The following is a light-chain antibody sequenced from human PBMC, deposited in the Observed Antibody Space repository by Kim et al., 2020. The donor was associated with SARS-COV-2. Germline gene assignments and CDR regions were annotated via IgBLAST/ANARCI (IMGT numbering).Light chain of an antibody. J-gene: IGKJ5*01. CDR3: QQCGNWPDT. Sequence: EIVLTQSPATLSLSPGERATLSCRASQSVSSYLAWYQQKPGQAPRLLIYAASNRATGIPARFSGSGSGTDFTLTISSLEPEDFAIYYCQQCGNWPDTFGQGTRLEIK. V-gene: IGKV3-11*01. CDR1: QSVSSY. CDR2: AAS.